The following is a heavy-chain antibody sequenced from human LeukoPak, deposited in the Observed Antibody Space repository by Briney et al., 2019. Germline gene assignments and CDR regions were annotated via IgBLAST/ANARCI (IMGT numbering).Heavy chain of an antibody. Sequence: GGSLRLSCAASGFTFSNAWMNWVRQTPGKGLEWVSYISSSSSYTNYADSVKGRFTISRDNAKNSLYLQMNSLRAEDTGVYYCAAGRAVTTALYWGQGTLVTVSS. D-gene: IGHD4-17*01. V-gene: IGHV3-11*06. CDR2: ISSSSSYT. CDR1: GFTFSNAW. CDR3: AAGRAVTTALY. J-gene: IGHJ4*02.